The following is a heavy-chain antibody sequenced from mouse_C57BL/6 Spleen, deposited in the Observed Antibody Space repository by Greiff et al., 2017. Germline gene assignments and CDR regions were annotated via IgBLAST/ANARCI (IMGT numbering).Heavy chain of an antibody. CDR3: TKYDSRSPYYAMDY. CDR2: INPGSGGT. V-gene: IGHV1-54*01. D-gene: IGHD2-12*01. CDR1: GYAFTNYL. Sequence: QVQLQQSGAELVRPGTSVKVSCKASGYAFTNYLIAWVKQRPGQGLEWIGVINPGSGGTNYNEKFKGKATLAADKSSSTAYMQLSSLTSEDSAVYCWTKYDSRSPYYAMDYRGQGTSVAVSS. J-gene: IGHJ4*01.